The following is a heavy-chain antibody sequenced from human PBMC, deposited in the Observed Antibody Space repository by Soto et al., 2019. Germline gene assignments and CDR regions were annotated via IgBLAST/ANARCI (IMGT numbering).Heavy chain of an antibody. Sequence: QVQLVESGGGVVQPGRSLRLSCAASGFTFSSYAMHWVRQAPGKGLEWVAVISYDGSNKYYADSVKGRFTISRDNSKNTLYLQMNSLRAEDTAVYYCATQHFPQGCGGDCSPFDYWGQGTLVTVSS. CDR1: GFTFSSYA. J-gene: IGHJ4*02. D-gene: IGHD2-21*02. CDR3: ATQHFPQGCGGDCSPFDY. V-gene: IGHV3-30-3*01. CDR2: ISYDGSNK.